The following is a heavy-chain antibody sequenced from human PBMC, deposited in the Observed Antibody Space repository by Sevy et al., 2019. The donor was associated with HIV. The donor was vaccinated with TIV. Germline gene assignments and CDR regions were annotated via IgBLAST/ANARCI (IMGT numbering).Heavy chain of an antibody. CDR3: ARWGAVAGSPHAFDI. J-gene: IGHJ3*02. D-gene: IGHD6-19*01. V-gene: IGHV3-74*01. Sequence: GGSLRLSCAASGLTFSSYWMHWVRQAPGKGLMWVSRINGDGSSTSYADSVKGRFTISRDNAKNTRFLQMNRLRAEDTAVYYCARWGAVAGSPHAFDIWGQGTMVTVSS. CDR2: INGDGSST. CDR1: GLTFSSYW.